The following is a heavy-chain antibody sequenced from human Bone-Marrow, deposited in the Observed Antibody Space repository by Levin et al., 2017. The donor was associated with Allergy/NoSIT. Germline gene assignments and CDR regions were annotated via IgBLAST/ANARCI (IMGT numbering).Heavy chain of an antibody. D-gene: IGHD5-12*01. J-gene: IGHJ4*02. V-gene: IGHV3-7*01. Sequence: GGSLRLSCAASGFTFSSYWMTWVRQAPGKGLEWVANIKHDGSETNCVDSVKGRFTISKDNAKNSLYLQMNSLRAEDTAVYYCARTGSRNGYDPFDYWGQGTLVTVSS. CDR2: IKHDGSET. CDR3: ARTGSRNGYDPFDY. CDR1: GFTFSSYW.